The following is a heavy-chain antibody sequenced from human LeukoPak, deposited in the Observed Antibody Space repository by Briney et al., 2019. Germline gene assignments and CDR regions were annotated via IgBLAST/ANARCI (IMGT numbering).Heavy chain of an antibody. CDR1: GYTFTSYG. CDR2: ISAYNGNT. CDR3: ASHSSGWSYYYGMDV. V-gene: IGHV1-18*01. D-gene: IGHD6-19*01. Sequence: GASVKFSCKASGYTFTSYGISWVRQAPGQGLEWMGWISAYNGNTNYAQKLQGRVTMTTDTSTSTAYMELRSLRSDDTAVYYCASHSSGWSYYYGMDVWGQGTTVTVSS. J-gene: IGHJ6*02.